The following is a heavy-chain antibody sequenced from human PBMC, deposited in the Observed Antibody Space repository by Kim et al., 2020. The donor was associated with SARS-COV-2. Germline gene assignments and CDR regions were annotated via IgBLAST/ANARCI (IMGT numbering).Heavy chain of an antibody. J-gene: IGHJ4*02. D-gene: IGHD2-15*01. Sequence: SETLSLTCDVYGGSFSGHHWTWIRQPPGKGLEWIGEIHADGSANYTPTLESRVTISLETANNQFALGLTAVTAADAAVYYCARGGCETWPPAHYWGQGTVVAVSS. V-gene: IGHV4-34*01. CDR1: GGSFSGHH. CDR3: ARGGCETWPPAHY. CDR2: IHADGSA.